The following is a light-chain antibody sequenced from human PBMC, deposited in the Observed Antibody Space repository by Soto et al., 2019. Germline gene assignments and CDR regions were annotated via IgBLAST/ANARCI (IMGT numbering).Light chain of an antibody. CDR1: SSDVGGYNY. CDR3: CSYAGSPLYV. Sequence: QSALTQPRSVSGSPGQSVTISCTGTSSDVGGYNYVSWYQQHPGKAPKLMIYDVSKRPSGVPDRFSGSKSGNTASLTISGLQAEDEADYYCCSYAGSPLYVFGTGTKLNVL. V-gene: IGLV2-11*01. J-gene: IGLJ1*01. CDR2: DVS.